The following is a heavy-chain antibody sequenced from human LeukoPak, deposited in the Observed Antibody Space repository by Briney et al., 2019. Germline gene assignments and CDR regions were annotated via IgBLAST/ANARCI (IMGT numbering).Heavy chain of an antibody. J-gene: IGHJ5*02. Sequence: ASVRVSCKASGHTFTDFYLNWVRQAPGQGLEWMAWINPFSGATSYAEKFQGRVTMTWDTSISTAYMELLGLRSDDTAVYYCATSTVTHTRDPWGQGTLVTVSS. CDR2: INPFSGAT. CDR1: GHTFTDFY. V-gene: IGHV1-2*02. CDR3: ATSTVTHTRDP. D-gene: IGHD1-1*01.